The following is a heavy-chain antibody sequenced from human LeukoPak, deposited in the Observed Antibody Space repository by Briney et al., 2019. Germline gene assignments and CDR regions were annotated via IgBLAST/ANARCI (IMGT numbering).Heavy chain of an antibody. CDR3: ARGERGLWSLYGMDV. Sequence: SETLSLTCAVYGGSFSGYYWSWIRQPPGKGLEWIGEINHSGSTNCNPSLKSRVTISVDTSKNQFSLKLNSVTAADTAVYYCARGERGLWSLYGMDVWGQGTTVTVSS. CDR1: GGSFSGYY. D-gene: IGHD5-18*01. CDR2: INHSGST. J-gene: IGHJ6*02. V-gene: IGHV4-34*01.